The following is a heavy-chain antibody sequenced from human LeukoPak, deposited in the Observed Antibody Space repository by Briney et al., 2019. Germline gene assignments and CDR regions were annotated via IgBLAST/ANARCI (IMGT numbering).Heavy chain of an antibody. CDR3: ARARGFTTVVTSRLFDY. J-gene: IGHJ4*02. D-gene: IGHD4-23*01. V-gene: IGHV1-18*01. CDR2: ISAYNGNT. Sequence: ASVKVSCKASGYTFTSYGISWVRQAPGQGLEWMGWISAYNGNTNYAQKLQGRVTMTTDTSTSTAYMELRSLRSDDTAVYYCARARGFTTVVTSRLFDYWGQGTLVTVSS. CDR1: GYTFTSYG.